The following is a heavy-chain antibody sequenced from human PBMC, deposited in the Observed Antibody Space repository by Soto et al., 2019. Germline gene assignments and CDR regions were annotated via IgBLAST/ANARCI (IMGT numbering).Heavy chain of an antibody. CDR1: GGSISSYY. J-gene: IGHJ4*02. D-gene: IGHD2-8*01. CDR3: ARSVDLGLMVG. Sequence: NPSETLSLTCTVSGGSISSYYWSWIRQPPGKGLEWIGYIYYSGSTNYNPSLKSRVTISVDTSKNQFSLKLSSVTAADTAVYYCARSVDLGLMVGWGQGTLVTVSS. CDR2: IYYSGST. V-gene: IGHV4-59*01.